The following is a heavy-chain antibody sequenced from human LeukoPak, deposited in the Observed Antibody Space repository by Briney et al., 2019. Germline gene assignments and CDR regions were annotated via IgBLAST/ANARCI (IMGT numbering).Heavy chain of an antibody. D-gene: IGHD4-17*01. CDR3: ARVGSDYGDYMAY. CDR2: MNSISGNT. CDR1: GYTFTSYD. Sequence: ASVKVSCKASGYTFTSYDINWVRQATGQGPEWMGWMNSISGNTGYAQKFQGRVTMTRDTSINTAYMELSSLRSEDTAVYYCARVGSDYGDYMAYWGQGTLVTVSS. J-gene: IGHJ4*02. V-gene: IGHV1-8*01.